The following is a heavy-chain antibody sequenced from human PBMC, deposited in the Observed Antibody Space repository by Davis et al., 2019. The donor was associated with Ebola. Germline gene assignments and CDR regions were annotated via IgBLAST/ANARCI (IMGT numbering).Heavy chain of an antibody. CDR2: MYYNHGTT. V-gene: IGHV4-30-2*05. J-gene: IGHJ4*02. CDR1: GAAVNSGGHS. CDR3: ARHESGHSGSFDS. Sequence: MPSETLSLTCAVSGAAVNSGGHSWSWIRQPPGKGLEWLAYMYYNHGTTYYNPSLKSRITIPADTSKNQFSLDLRYVTAADTAVYYCARHESGHSGSFDSWGQGTLVTVSS. D-gene: IGHD5-12*01.